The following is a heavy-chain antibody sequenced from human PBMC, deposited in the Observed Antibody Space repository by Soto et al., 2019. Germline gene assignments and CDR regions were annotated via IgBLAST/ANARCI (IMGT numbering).Heavy chain of an antibody. CDR2: ISAYNGNT. Sequence: ASVKVSCKASGYTFASYAITWVRQAPGQGLEWMGWISAYNGNTNYAQKLQGRVTMTTDTSTSTAYMELRSLRSDDTAVYYCARDCNGGSCYSFWFDPWGQGTLVTVSS. CDR3: ARDCNGGSCYSFWFDP. V-gene: IGHV1-18*01. D-gene: IGHD2-15*01. CDR1: GYTFASYA. J-gene: IGHJ5*02.